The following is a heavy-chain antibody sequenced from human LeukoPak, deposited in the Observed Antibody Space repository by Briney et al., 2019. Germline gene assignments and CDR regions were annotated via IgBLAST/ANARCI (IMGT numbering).Heavy chain of an antibody. V-gene: IGHV4-39*07. D-gene: IGHD1-26*01. CDR1: GGSISRGDYY. J-gene: IGHJ4*02. CDR2: IYHSGST. Sequence: PSETLSLTCTVYGGSISRGDYYWGWIRQFPGKRLEWIGSIYHSGSTFFNPSLKSRVSMSVDTSKNQFSLNLKSVTAADTAVYFCARDLGKWELLYYFDYWGQGTLVTVSS. CDR3: ARDLGKWELLYYFDY.